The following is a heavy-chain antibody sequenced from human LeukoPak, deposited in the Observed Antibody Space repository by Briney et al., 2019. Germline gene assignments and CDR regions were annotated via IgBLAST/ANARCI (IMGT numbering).Heavy chain of an antibody. D-gene: IGHD2-15*01. CDR1: GGSISSSSYY. V-gene: IGHV4-39*07. J-gene: IGHJ4*02. CDR3: ARDKVVVGGYCSGGSCYSFWDY. Sequence: PSETLSLTCTGSGGSISSSSYYWGWIRQPPGKGLEWIGSIYYSGSTYYNPSLKSRVTISVDTSKNQFSLKLSSVTAADTAVYYCARDKVVVGGYCSGGSCYSFWDYWGQGTLVTVSS. CDR2: IYYSGST.